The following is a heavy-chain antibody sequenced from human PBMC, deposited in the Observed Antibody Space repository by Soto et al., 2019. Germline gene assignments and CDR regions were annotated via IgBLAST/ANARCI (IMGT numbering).Heavy chain of an antibody. Sequence: GASVKVSCKASGGTFSSYVISWVRQAPGQGLEWMGGIIPMYGTENYAQTFQDRVTITADTSTSTAYMELSSLRSEDTAVYYCARDLGGCSGGTCRYNWFAPWGQGPPVTVSS. V-gene: IGHV1-69*06. D-gene: IGHD2-15*01. CDR2: IIPMYGTE. CDR3: ARDLGGCSGGTCRYNWFAP. J-gene: IGHJ5*02. CDR1: GGTFSSYV.